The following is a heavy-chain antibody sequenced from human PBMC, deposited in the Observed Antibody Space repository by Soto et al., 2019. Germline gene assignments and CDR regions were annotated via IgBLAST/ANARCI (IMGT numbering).Heavy chain of an antibody. CDR2: IIPIFGTA. D-gene: IGHD5-18*01. V-gene: IGHV1-69*12. CDR1: GGTFSSYA. J-gene: IGHJ4*02. CDR3: AILPRGYSYVLEDY. Sequence: QVQLVQSGAEVKKPGSSVKVSCKASGGTFSSYAISWVRQAPGQGLEWMGGIIPIFGTANSAQKFQGRVTITADESTSTAYMELSSLRSDDTAVYYCAILPRGYSYVLEDYWGQGTLVTVSS.